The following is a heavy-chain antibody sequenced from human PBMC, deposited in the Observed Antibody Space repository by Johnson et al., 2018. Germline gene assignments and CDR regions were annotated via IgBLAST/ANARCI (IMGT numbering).Heavy chain of an antibody. CDR2: ISSSGSTI. D-gene: IGHD4-17*01. CDR1: GFTFSSYS. Sequence: VQLVQSGGGLVQPGGSLRLSCAASGFTFSSYSMNWVRQAPGKGLEWVSYISSSGSTIYYADSVKGRFTISRDNAKNSLYLQMNSLRAEDTAVYYCARDQTTVTSHYYYYYMDVWGKGTTVTVSS. V-gene: IGHV3-48*04. CDR3: ARDQTTVTSHYYYYYMDV. J-gene: IGHJ6*03.